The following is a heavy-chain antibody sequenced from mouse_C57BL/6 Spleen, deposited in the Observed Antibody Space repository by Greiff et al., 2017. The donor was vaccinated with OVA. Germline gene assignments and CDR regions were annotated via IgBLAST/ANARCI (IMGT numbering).Heavy chain of an antibody. CDR3: ARAHYYGSSPYYYAMDY. CDR1: GFTFSSYA. Sequence: EVKLQESGGGLVKPGGSLKLSCAASGFTFSSYAMSWVRQTPETRLEWVATISDGGSYTYYPDNVKGRFTISRDNAKNNLYLQMSHLKSEDTAMYYCARAHYYGSSPYYYAMDYWGQGTSVTVSS. CDR2: ISDGGSYT. J-gene: IGHJ4*01. V-gene: IGHV5-4*03. D-gene: IGHD1-1*01.